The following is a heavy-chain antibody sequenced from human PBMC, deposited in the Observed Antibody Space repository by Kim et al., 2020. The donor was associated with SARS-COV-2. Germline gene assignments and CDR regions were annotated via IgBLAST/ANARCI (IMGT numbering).Heavy chain of an antibody. CDR3: AKSRYCSSTSCAYYLGH. CDR1: GFSFSSYA. CDR2: IWYDAKKE. J-gene: IGHJ4*02. Sequence: GGSLRLSCEATGFSFSSYAMNWVRQAPGKGLEWVALIWYDAKKEEYADSVKGRFTIARDDSKNKVYLQMDSLGVEDTAVYYCAKSRYCSSTSCAYYLGHWGQGTLVTVSS. D-gene: IGHD2-2*01. V-gene: IGHV3-33*03.